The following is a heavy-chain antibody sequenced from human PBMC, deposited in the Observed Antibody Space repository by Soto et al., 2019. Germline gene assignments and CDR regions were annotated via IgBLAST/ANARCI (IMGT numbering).Heavy chain of an antibody. J-gene: IGHJ6*02. D-gene: IGHD3-3*01. Sequence: SETLSLTCTVSGGSISSGGYYWSWIRQHPGKGLEWIGYIYYSGSTYYNPSLKSRVTISVDTSKNQFSLKLSSVTAADTAVYYCARGTQTYYDFWSGYPGYYYYGMDVWGQGTTVTVSS. V-gene: IGHV4-31*03. CDR2: IYYSGST. CDR1: GGSISSGGYY. CDR3: ARGTQTYYDFWSGYPGYYYYGMDV.